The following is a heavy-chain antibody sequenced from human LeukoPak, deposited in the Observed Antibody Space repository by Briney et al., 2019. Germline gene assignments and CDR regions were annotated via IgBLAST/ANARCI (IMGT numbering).Heavy chain of an antibody. Sequence: GGSLRLSCAASGFTFSSYWMHWVRQAPGKGLVWVSRINSDGSSTSYADSVKGRFTISRDTAKNTLYLQMNSLRAEDTAVYYCARVPGRHYDSCGFDIWGQGTMVTVSS. CDR2: INSDGSST. D-gene: IGHD3-22*01. CDR1: GFTFSSYW. V-gene: IGHV3-74*01. CDR3: ARVPGRHYDSCGFDI. J-gene: IGHJ3*02.